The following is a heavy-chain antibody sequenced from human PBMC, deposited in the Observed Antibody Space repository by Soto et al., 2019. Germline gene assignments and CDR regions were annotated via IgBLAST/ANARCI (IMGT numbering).Heavy chain of an antibody. J-gene: IGHJ6*03. CDR1: GFTVSSNY. CDR2: IYSGGST. V-gene: IGHV3-66*01. D-gene: IGHD4-17*01. Sequence: EVQLVESGGGLVQPGGSLRLSCAASGFTVSSNYMSWVRQAPGKGLEWVSVIYSGGSTYYADSVKGRFTISRDNSKNTLYLQMNSLRAEDTAVYYCAREDYGDYHYYMDVWGKGTTVTVSS. CDR3: AREDYGDYHYYMDV.